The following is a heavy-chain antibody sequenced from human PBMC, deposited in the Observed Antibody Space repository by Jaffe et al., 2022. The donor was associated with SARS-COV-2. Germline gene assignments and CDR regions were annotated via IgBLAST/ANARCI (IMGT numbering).Heavy chain of an antibody. CDR2: ISYDGSNK. Sequence: QVQLVESGGGVVQPGRSLRLSCAASGFTFSSYGMHWVRQAPGKGLEWVAVISYDGSNKYYADSVKGRFTISRDNSKNTLSLQMSSLRAEDTAVYYCAKEWGTNRPPGDVWGQGTTVTVSS. V-gene: IGHV3-30*18. CDR1: GFTFSSYG. CDR3: AKEWGTNRPPGDV. J-gene: IGHJ6*02. D-gene: IGHD1-26*01.